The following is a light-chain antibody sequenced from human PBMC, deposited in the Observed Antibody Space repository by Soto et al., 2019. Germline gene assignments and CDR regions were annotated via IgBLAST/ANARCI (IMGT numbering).Light chain of an antibody. CDR3: QQRSSWIT. CDR1: QSVSTY. CDR2: DAS. J-gene: IGKJ5*01. Sequence: PGTLSLSKGERATLSCRASQSVSTYLAWYQQKPGQAPRLLIYDASNRATGIPARFSGSGSATDFTLTISSLEPEDFAVYYCQQRSSWITFGQGTRLEIK. V-gene: IGKV3-11*01.